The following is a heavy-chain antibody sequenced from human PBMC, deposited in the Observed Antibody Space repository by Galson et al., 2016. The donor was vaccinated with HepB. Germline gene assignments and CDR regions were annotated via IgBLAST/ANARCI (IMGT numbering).Heavy chain of an antibody. J-gene: IGHJ3*01. D-gene: IGHD1-1*01. Sequence: SLRLSCAASGFTFSNTWMAWVRQTPGAGLEYVGRLKSKTDGGSADYAAPVKGRFTISRDDSKNTLYLDMNSLIIEDTGVYYCATSSRRLYACDVWGQGTKVTVSS. CDR2: LKSKTDGGSA. V-gene: IGHV3-15*01. CDR3: ATSSRRLYACDV. CDR1: GFTFSNTW.